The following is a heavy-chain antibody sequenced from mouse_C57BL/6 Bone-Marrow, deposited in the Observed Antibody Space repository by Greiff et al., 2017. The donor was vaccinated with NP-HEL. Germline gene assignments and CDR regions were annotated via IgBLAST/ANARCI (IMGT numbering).Heavy chain of an antibody. J-gene: IGHJ3*01. CDR1: GFNIKDDY. V-gene: IGHV14-4*01. CDR3: TTPLFPWFAY. D-gene: IGHD6-1*01. CDR2: IDPENGDT. Sequence: VQLKQSGAELVRPGASVTLSCTASGFNIKDDYMHWVKQRPEQGLEWIGWIDPENGDTEYASKFQGKATITADTSSNTAYLPLSSLTSEDTAVYYCTTPLFPWFAYWGQGTLVTVSA.